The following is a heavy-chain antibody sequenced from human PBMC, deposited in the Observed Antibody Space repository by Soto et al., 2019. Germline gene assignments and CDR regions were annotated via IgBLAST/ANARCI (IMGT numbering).Heavy chain of an antibody. Sequence: GGSLRLSFAAAGFTFSSYAMSGVRQAPGKGLEWVSAISGSGGSTYYADSVKGRFTISRDNSKNTLYLQMNSLRAEDTAVYYCAKDWTIAVDGRGSYYYYGMDVWGQGTTVTVS. V-gene: IGHV3-23*01. J-gene: IGHJ6*02. CDR2: ISGSGGST. CDR1: GFTFSSYA. CDR3: AKDWTIAVDGRGSYYYYGMDV. D-gene: IGHD6-19*01.